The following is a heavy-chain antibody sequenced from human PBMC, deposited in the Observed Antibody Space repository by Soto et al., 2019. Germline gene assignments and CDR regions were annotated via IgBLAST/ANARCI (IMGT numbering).Heavy chain of an antibody. Sequence: PGGALRLSCAASGFTFSSYGMSWVRQAPGKGLEWVSAISGSGGTTYYADSVKGRFTISRDNSKNTLYLQMNSLRGDDTAVYYCAKPSTSTTVTTCFDYWGQGALVTVS. CDR2: ISGSGGTT. CDR3: AKPSTSTTVTTCFDY. D-gene: IGHD4-17*01. V-gene: IGHV3-23*01. CDR1: GFTFSSYG. J-gene: IGHJ4*02.